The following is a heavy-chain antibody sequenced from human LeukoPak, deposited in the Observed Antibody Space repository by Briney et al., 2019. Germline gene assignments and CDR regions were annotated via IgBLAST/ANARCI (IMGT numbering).Heavy chain of an antibody. CDR2: IYYSGST. Sequence: PSDTLSLTCTVSGGSISSSSYYWGWIRQPPGKGLEWIGSIYYSGSTYYNPSLKSRVTISVDTSKNQFSLKLSSVTAADTAVYYCARQFGYSSGWYGIWGQGTLVTVSS. J-gene: IGHJ4*02. CDR1: GGSISSSSYY. CDR3: ARQFGYSSGWYGI. D-gene: IGHD6-19*01. V-gene: IGHV4-39*01.